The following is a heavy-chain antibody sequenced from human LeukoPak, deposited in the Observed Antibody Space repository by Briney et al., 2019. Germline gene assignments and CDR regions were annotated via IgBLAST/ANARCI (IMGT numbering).Heavy chain of an antibody. J-gene: IGHJ6*03. CDR3: SGSGSLPTTYYYYMDV. CDR1: GFTFSSYG. V-gene: IGHV3-30*02. Sequence: PGGSLRLFCAASGFTFSSYGMHWVRQAPGKGLEWVAFIRYDGSNKYYADSVKGRFTISRDNSKNTLYLQMNSLRAEDTAVYYCSGSGSLPTTYYYYMDVWGKGTTVTVSS. D-gene: IGHD3-22*01. CDR2: IRYDGSNK.